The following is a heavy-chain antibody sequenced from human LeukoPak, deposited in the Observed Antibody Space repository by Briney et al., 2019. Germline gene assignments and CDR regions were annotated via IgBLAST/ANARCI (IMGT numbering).Heavy chain of an antibody. CDR1: GFTFGDYA. J-gene: IGHJ4*02. V-gene: IGHV3-49*04. D-gene: IGHD4-17*01. Sequence: GGSLRLSCTASGFTFGDYAMSRVRQAPGKGLEWVGFIRSKAYGGTTEYAASVKGRFTISRDDSKSIAYLQMNSLKTEDTAVYYCTRSDYGDYNFDYWGQGTLVTVSS. CDR3: TRSDYGDYNFDY. CDR2: IRSKAYGGTT.